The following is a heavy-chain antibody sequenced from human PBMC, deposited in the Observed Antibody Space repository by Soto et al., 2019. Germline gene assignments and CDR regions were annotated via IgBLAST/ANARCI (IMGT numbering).Heavy chain of an antibody. V-gene: IGHV4-31*03. CDR2: IYYSGST. D-gene: IGHD2-21*02. CDR1: GGSISSGGYY. J-gene: IGHJ3*02. Sequence: SETLSLTCTVSGGSISSGGYYWSWIRQHPGKGLEWIGYIYYSGSTYYNPSLKSRVNISVDTSKNQFSLKLSSVTAADTAVYYCARDRGYCGGDCYSIWGQGTMVTVS. CDR3: ARDRGYCGGDCYSI.